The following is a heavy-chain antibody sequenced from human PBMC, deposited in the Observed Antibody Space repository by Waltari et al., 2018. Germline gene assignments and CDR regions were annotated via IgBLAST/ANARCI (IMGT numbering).Heavy chain of an antibody. Sequence: GGGLVQPGGSLRLSCAASGFTFSSYEMNWVCQAPGKGLEWVSYSSSSGSTIDYADSVKGRLTISRDNAKDSLYLQMNSLRAEDTAVYYCARDFSAPRSMTTVTTDYFDYWGQGTLVTVSS. CDR2: SSSSGSTI. J-gene: IGHJ4*02. CDR3: ARDFSAPRSMTTVTTDYFDY. D-gene: IGHD4-17*01. CDR1: GFTFSSYE. V-gene: IGHV3-48*03.